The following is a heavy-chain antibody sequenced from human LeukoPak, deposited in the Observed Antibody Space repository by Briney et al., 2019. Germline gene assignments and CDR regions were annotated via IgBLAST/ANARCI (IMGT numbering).Heavy chain of an antibody. CDR2: MSGISGNGVST. CDR3: AKYEGGYCSTSTCHGAFDM. Sequence: GGSLRLSCAASGFTFSSYAMSWVRQAPGKGLGWVSAMSGISGNGVSTYYADSVKGRFTIPRDNSKNTLYLQMDSLGAEDTAIYYCAKYEGGYCSTSTCHGAFDMWGQGTMVTVSS. CDR1: GFTFSSYA. J-gene: IGHJ3*02. D-gene: IGHD2-2*03. V-gene: IGHV3-23*01.